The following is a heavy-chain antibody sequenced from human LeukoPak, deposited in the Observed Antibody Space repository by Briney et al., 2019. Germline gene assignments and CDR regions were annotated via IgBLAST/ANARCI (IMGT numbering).Heavy chain of an antibody. D-gene: IGHD5-12*01. CDR1: GFTFSSYA. J-gene: IGHJ4*02. Sequence: GGSLRLSCAASGFTFSSYAVHWVRQAPGKGLEWVAVISYDGTNKYYSDSVKGRFPVSRDNSKNTLYLQMDSLRADDTAIYYCTRDLGWLHYADWGQGTLVTVSS. V-gene: IGHV3-30*04. CDR2: ISYDGTNK. CDR3: TRDLGWLHYAD.